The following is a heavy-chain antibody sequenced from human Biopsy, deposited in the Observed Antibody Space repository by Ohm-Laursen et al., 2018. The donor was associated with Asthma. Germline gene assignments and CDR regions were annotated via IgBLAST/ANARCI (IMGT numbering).Heavy chain of an antibody. CDR3: AREGESSYGLRSPNFDV. V-gene: IGHV3-33*01. D-gene: IGHD5-18*01. Sequence: SLRLSCSASGFIFSSYGMHWVRQAPGKGLEWVAVIWYDGSNKYYADSVKGRFTISRDNARNSLYLQMINLRAEDTAVYYCAREGESSYGLRSPNFDVWGQGTMVTVSS. J-gene: IGHJ3*01. CDR1: GFIFSSYG. CDR2: IWYDGSNK.